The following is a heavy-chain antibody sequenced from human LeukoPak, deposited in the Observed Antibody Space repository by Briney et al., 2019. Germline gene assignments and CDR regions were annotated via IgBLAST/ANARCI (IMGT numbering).Heavy chain of an antibody. V-gene: IGHV3-7*03. Sequence: GGSLRLSCGASGFSFSNFWMSWIRQAPGKGLERVANMNPDGSATYYLDSVKGRFTISRHNSKNTLYLQMNSLRAEDTAVYHCARMYYYDSSGYFDYWGQGTLVTVSS. CDR3: ARMYYYDSSGYFDY. CDR1: GFSFSNFW. D-gene: IGHD3-22*01. CDR2: MNPDGSAT. J-gene: IGHJ4*02.